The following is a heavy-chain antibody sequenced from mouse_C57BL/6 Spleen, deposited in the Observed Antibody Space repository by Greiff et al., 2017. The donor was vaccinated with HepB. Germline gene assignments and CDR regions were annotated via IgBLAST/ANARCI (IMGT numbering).Heavy chain of an antibody. D-gene: IGHD4-1*01. J-gene: IGHJ4*01. CDR3: ARRETGSDYYAMDY. Sequence: EVQGVESGGDLVKPGGSLKLSCAASGFTFSSYGMSWVRQTPDKRLEWVATISSGGSYTYYPDSVKGRFTISRDNAKNTLYLQMSSLKSEDTAMYYCARRETGSDYYAMDYWGQGTSVTVSS. CDR1: GFTFSSYG. CDR2: ISSGGSYT. V-gene: IGHV5-6*01.